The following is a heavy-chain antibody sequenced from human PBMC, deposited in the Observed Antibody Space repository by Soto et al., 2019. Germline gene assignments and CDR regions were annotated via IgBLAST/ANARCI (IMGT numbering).Heavy chain of an antibody. J-gene: IGHJ6*02. Sequence: QVHLVQSGAEVKKPGSSVKVSCQASGSTFSSYTVSWVRQAPGQGLEWMGRIIPVLGVTNYAPKFKGRVTITADKSKTTAYMELCSLRSGDTAVYYCARRRYCGADCYSKYYYGMDVWGQGTTVTVSS. D-gene: IGHD2-21*02. CDR1: GSTFSSYT. CDR2: IIPVLGVT. V-gene: IGHV1-69*02. CDR3: ARRRYCGADCYSKYYYGMDV.